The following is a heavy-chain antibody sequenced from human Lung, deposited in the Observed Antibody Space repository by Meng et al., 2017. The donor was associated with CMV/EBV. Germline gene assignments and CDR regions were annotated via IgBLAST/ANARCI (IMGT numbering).Heavy chain of an antibody. J-gene: IGHJ5*02. V-gene: IGHV1-18*01. D-gene: IGHD3-9*01. Sequence: ASVKVSXKAPGYTFFSFGITWVRQAPGQGLEWMGWINTYSGDTKYPQKLQGRVTMTTDTSTSTAYMELRSLRSDDTAVYYCARDRPQSAGGDFDWFYIGGADPWGQGXLVTVSS. CDR1: GYTFFSFG. CDR2: INTYSGDT. CDR3: ARDRPQSAGGDFDWFYIGGADP.